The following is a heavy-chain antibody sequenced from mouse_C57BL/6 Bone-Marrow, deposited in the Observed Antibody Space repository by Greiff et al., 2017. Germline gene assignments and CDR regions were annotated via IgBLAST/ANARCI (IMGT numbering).Heavy chain of an antibody. CDR3: ARTMYDDSSNGYFDV. D-gene: IGHD1-1*01. V-gene: IGHV1-81*01. CDR1: GYTFTSYG. J-gene: IGHJ1*03. CDR2: IYPRSGNT. Sequence: VQLQQSGAELARPGASVTLSCKASGYTFTSYGISWVKQRTGQGLEWIGEIYPRSGNTYYHEKLQGKATLTADKSSSTAYMQLRSLTSEDAAVYFCARTMYDDSSNGYFDVWGTGTTVTVSS.